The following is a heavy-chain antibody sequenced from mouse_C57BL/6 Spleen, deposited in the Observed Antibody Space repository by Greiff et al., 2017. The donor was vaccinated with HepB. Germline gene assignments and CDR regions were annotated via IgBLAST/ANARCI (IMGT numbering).Heavy chain of an antibody. CDR1: GFSLTSYG. J-gene: IGHJ2*01. CDR2: IWRGGST. V-gene: IGHV2-5*01. CDR3: AKNSGDYDRGYYFDY. D-gene: IGHD2-4*01. Sequence: VQRVESGPGLVQPSQSLSITCTVSGFSLTSYGVHWVRQSPGKGLEWLGVIWRGGSTDYNAAFMSRLSITKDNSKSQVFFKMNSLQADDTAIYYCAKNSGDYDRGYYFDYWGQGTTLTVSS.